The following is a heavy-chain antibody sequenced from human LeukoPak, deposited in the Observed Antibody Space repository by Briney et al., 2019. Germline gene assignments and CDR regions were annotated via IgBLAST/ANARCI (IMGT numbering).Heavy chain of an antibody. CDR3: ARSGYSYGYGYFDY. CDR2: IYPDDSDT. V-gene: IGHV5-51*01. Sequence: GESLKISCKGSGYRFNAYWIAWVRQMPGKGLEWMGIIYPDDSDTRYSPSFQGQVTISADKSISTAYLQWSSLKASDTAMYYCARSGYSYGYGYFDYWGQGTLVTVSS. CDR1: GYRFNAYW. J-gene: IGHJ4*02. D-gene: IGHD5-18*01.